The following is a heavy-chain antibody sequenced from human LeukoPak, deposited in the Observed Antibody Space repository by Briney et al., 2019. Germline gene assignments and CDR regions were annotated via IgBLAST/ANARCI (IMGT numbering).Heavy chain of an antibody. J-gene: IGHJ4*02. V-gene: IGHV4-4*07. CDR3: ARDLSGSYSAPFDY. CDR1: GGSISSYY. D-gene: IGHD1-26*01. Sequence: PSETLSLTCTVSGGSISSYYWSWIRQPAGKGLEWIGRICTSGSTNYSPSPKSRVTMSVDTSKNQFSLKLSSVTAADTAVYYCARDLSGSYSAPFDYWGQGTLVTVSS. CDR2: ICTSGST.